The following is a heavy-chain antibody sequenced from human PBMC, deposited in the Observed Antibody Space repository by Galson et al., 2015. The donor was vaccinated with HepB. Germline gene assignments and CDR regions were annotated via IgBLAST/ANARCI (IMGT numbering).Heavy chain of an antibody. J-gene: IGHJ4*02. Sequence: SLRLSCAASGFTFSSYAMHWVRQAPGKGLEWVAVISYDGSNKYYADSVKGRFTISRDNSKNTLYLQMNSLRAEDTAVYYCARGRGNWGQGTLVTASS. CDR2: ISYDGSNK. D-gene: IGHD3-16*01. CDR1: GFTFSSYA. CDR3: ARGRGN. V-gene: IGHV3-30*04.